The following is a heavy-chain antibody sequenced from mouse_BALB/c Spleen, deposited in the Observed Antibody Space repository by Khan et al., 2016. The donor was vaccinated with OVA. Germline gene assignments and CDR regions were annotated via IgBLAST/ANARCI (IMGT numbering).Heavy chain of an antibody. V-gene: IGHV2-2*02. CDR3: ARCGYDYGRGALFAY. D-gene: IGHD2-4*01. Sequence: QVQLKESGPGLVQPSQSLSITCTVSGFSLANYSVHWVRQSPGKGLEWLGVIWSAGSTDYNAAFMSSLTITKDNYRSHVFFKMNSLQPNDTARYYCARCGYDYGRGALFAYWGQGTLVTVSA. CDR2: IWSAGST. CDR1: GFSLANYS. J-gene: IGHJ3*01.